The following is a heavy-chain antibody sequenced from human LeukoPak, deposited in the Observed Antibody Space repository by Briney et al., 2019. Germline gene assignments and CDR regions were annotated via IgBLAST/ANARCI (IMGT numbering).Heavy chain of an antibody. Sequence: PGGSLRLSCLASGCTFSSYAMHGVGQAPGKGREDVAGISSNGGSTYYADSVKGRFTISRDNSKNTLYLQMRSLRAEDTAVYYCVKLGVDGDSFSDVVFDYWGQGTLVTVSS. D-gene: IGHD4-17*01. CDR2: ISSNGGST. V-gene: IGHV3-64D*06. J-gene: IGHJ4*02. CDR3: VKLGVDGDSFSDVVFDY. CDR1: GCTFSSYA.